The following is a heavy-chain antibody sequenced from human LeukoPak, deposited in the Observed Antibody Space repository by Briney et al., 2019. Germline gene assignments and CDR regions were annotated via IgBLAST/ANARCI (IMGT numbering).Heavy chain of an antibody. CDR1: GGSISGSSYY. V-gene: IGHV4-39*07. CDR2: IYYSGST. J-gene: IGHJ4*02. CDR3: ARGDYDSSGYHLFDY. Sequence: SETLSLTCTVSGGSISGSSYYWGWIRQPPGKGLEWIGSIYYSGSTYYNPSLKSRVTISVDTSKNQFSLKLSSVTAADTAVYYCARGDYDSSGYHLFDYWGQGTLVTVSS. D-gene: IGHD3-22*01.